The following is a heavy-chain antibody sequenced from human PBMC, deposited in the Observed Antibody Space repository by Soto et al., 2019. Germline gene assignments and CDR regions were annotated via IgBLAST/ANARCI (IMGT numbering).Heavy chain of an antibody. CDR3: AREGAPPYSYYYGTDV. Sequence: PSETLSLTCTVSGGSISSGDSYWSWIRQSPGKGLEWIGYIYYSGTTFYNPSLVSRLTISVDTSKNQFSLKLYSVTAADTAVYYCAREGAPPYSYYYGTDVWGQGTTVTFSS. CDR2: IYYSGTT. D-gene: IGHD3-16*01. J-gene: IGHJ6*02. CDR1: GGSISSGDSY. V-gene: IGHV4-30-4*01.